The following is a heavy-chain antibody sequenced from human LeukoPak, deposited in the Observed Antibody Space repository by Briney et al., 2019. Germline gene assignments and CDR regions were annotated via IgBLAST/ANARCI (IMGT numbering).Heavy chain of an antibody. D-gene: IGHD2-21*02. Sequence: SETLSLTCTVSGGSISSGSYYWGWIRQPPGKGLEWIGSIYYSGSTYYNPSLKSRVTISVDTSKNQFSLKLSSVTAADTAVYYCARVGVVVTAYYYYYMDVWGKGTTVTVSS. CDR3: ARVGVVVTAYYYYYMDV. V-gene: IGHV4-39*07. J-gene: IGHJ6*03. CDR1: GGSISSGSYY. CDR2: IYYSGST.